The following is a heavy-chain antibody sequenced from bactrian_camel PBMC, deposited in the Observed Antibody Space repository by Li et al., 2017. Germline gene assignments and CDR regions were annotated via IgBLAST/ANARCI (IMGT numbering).Heavy chain of an antibody. Sequence: VQLVESGGGSVEVGGSLRLSCAASGDTANSCMGWFRLPPSGKGRERVAILYTGGGYAAYADSVKGRFTISQEDANEHTVYLQMNNLKPEDTAFYACAAVFVTDGKFCDAADFANWGQGTQVTVS. CDR2: LYTGGGYA. CDR3: AAVFVTDGKFCDAADFAN. CDR1: GDTANSC. J-gene: IGHJ6*01. V-gene: IGHV3S31*01. D-gene: IGHD2*01.